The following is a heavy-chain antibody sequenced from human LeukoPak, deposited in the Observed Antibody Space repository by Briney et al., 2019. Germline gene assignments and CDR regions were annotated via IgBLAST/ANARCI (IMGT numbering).Heavy chain of an antibody. J-gene: IGHJ4*02. Sequence: ASVKVSCKPSGYIFTTYNLHWVRQAPGQGLEWMGWISTSTGDTDYARKLRGRVTMSTDASTGTAYMELRRLRSDDTAVYYCARSHNVYFDYWGQGTLVTVSS. D-gene: IGHD5-24*01. CDR2: ISTSTGDT. CDR1: GYIFTTYN. V-gene: IGHV1-18*04. CDR3: ARSHNVYFDY.